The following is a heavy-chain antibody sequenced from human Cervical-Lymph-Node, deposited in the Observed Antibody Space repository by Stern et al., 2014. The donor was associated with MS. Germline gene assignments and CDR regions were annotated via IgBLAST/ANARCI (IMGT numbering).Heavy chain of an antibody. CDR3: AKEKTDCSNSICGTAAVPLDY. CDR2: IGWDGGTT. Sequence: VQLVESGGVVVQPGGSLRLSCAASGFTFDRHSMHWVRQAPGKGLEWVSLIGWDGGTTFYADSVKGRFTTSRDNSKESLHLQMNSLRTEDTAVYYCAKEKTDCSNSICGTAAVPLDYWGQGTLVTVSS. J-gene: IGHJ4*02. D-gene: IGHD2-2*01. V-gene: IGHV3-43*01. CDR1: GFTFDRHS.